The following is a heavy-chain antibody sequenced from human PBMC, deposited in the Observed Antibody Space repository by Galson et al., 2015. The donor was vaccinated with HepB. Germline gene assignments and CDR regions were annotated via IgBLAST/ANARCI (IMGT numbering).Heavy chain of an antibody. CDR2: ISGSGGST. CDR3: AKLGPGNSSGWYGGYYYYGMDV. CDR1: GFTFSSYA. J-gene: IGHJ6*02. Sequence: SLRLSCAASGFTFSSYAMSWVRQAPGKGLEWVSAISGSGGSTYYADSVKGRFTISRDNSKNTLYLQMNSLRAEDTAVYYCAKLGPGNSSGWYGGYYYYGMDVWGQGTTVTVSS. D-gene: IGHD6-19*01. V-gene: IGHV3-23*01.